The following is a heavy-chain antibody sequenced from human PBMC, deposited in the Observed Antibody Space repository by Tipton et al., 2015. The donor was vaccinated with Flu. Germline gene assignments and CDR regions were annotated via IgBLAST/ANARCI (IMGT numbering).Heavy chain of an antibody. V-gene: IGHV4-59*12. CDR2: IYYSGST. Sequence: TLSLTCTVSGGSISSYYWSWIRQPPGKGLEWIGSIYYSGSTYYNPSLKSRVTISVDTSKNQFSLKLSSVTAADTAVYYCARSYYDSSGYYDWGYWGQGTLVTVSS. J-gene: IGHJ4*02. D-gene: IGHD3-22*01. CDR1: GGSISSYY. CDR3: ARSYYDSSGYYDWGY.